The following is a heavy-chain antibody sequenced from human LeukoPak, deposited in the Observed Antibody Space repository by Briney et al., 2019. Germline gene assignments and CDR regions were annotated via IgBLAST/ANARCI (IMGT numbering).Heavy chain of an antibody. V-gene: IGHV4-39*01. CDR1: GDSIISSSYY. J-gene: IGHJ5*01. Sequence: KPSETLSLTCIVSGDSIISSSYYWGWIRQPPGKRLEWIGSLYYSGSTYYNPSLKSRVTISVDASKNQFSLNLSSVTAADTAVYFCARHAVGGLIVPRFNWFDSWGQGTLVTVSS. CDR2: LYYSGST. D-gene: IGHD2-8*01. CDR3: ARHAVGGLIVPRFNWFDS.